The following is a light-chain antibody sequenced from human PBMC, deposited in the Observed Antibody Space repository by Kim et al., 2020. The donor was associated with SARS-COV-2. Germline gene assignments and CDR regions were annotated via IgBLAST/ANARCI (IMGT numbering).Light chain of an antibody. V-gene: IGKV3D-11*01. J-gene: IGKJ4*01. CDR3: QQRSNWFT. CDR1: QVVRSY. Sequence: LSPGERATLSCRASQVVRSYLAWYQQKPGQAPRLLIYGASNRATGTPARFSGSGSGTDFILTITSLEPEDFAVYYCQQRSNWFTFGGGTKVDIK. CDR2: GAS.